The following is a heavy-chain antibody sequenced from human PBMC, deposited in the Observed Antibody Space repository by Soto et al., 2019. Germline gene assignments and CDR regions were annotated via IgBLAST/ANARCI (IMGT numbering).Heavy chain of an antibody. CDR1: GGSISSGGYY. CDR3: ARGSVPRTTVTTFFLDY. V-gene: IGHV4-31*03. J-gene: IGHJ4*02. Sequence: SETLSLTCTVSGGSISSGGYYWSWIRQHPGKGLEWIGYIYYSGSTYYNPSLKSRVTISVDTSKNQFSLKLSSVTAADTAVYYCARGSVPRTTVTTFFLDYWGQGILAPVSS. D-gene: IGHD4-17*01. CDR2: IYYSGST.